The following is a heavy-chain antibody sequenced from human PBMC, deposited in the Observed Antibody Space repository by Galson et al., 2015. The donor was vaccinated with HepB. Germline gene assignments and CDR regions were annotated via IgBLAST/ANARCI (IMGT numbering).Heavy chain of an antibody. CDR3: ARSIAVARIDY. J-gene: IGHJ4*02. CDR2: IYSGGST. CDR1: GFTVSSNY. D-gene: IGHD6-19*01. V-gene: IGHV3-53*01. Sequence: SLRLSCAASGFTVSSNYMSWVRQAPGKGLEWVSVIYSGGSTYYAGSVKGRFTISRDNSKNALYLQMNSLRAEDTAVYYCARSIAVARIDYWGQGTLVTVSS.